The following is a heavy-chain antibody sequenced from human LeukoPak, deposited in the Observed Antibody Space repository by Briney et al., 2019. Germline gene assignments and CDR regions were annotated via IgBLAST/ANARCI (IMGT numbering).Heavy chain of an antibody. V-gene: IGHV3-23*01. Sequence: GGSLRLSCAASGFTFSSYAMSWVRQAPGKGLEWVSAIGGSGGSTYYADSVKGRFTISRDNSKNTLYLQMNSLRAEDTAVYYCAKEMAGGYYGSGSYYNGGYWGQGTLVTVSS. CDR1: GFTFSSYA. J-gene: IGHJ4*02. D-gene: IGHD3-10*01. CDR3: AKEMAGGYYGSGSYYNGGY. CDR2: IGGSGGST.